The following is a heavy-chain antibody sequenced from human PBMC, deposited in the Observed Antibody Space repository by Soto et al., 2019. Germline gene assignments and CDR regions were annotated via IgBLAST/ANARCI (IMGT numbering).Heavy chain of an antibody. J-gene: IGHJ4*02. CDR2: ISDSP. V-gene: IGHV3-23*01. CDR3: ATHGNSRQYDY. D-gene: IGHD3-22*01. CDR1: GFTFSTYG. Sequence: EVQLLESGGGLVQPGGSLRLSCVASGFTFSTYGMTWVRQAPGKGLEWVSGISDSPYYADSVKGRFTISRDNSKNTLYLHMNRLRAEDTAVYYCATHGNSRQYDYWGQGTLVTVSS.